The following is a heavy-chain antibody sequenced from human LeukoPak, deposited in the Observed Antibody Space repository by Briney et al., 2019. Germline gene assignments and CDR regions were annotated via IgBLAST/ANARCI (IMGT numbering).Heavy chain of an antibody. Sequence: PGGSLRLSCSASGFTFSNSWMNWLRQAPGKGLVWVSRINTDGSITSNTDSVKGRFTISRDNAKNRLYLQMNSLRAEDAAVYYCARAEGYCGSDCYSPFGDWGQGTLVTVSS. J-gene: IGHJ4*02. D-gene: IGHD2-21*02. V-gene: IGHV3-74*01. CDR3: ARAEGYCGSDCYSPFGD. CDR2: INTDGSIT. CDR1: GFTFSNSW.